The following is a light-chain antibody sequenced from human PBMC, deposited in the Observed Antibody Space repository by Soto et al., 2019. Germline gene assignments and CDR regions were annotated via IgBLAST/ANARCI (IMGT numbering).Light chain of an antibody. CDR1: QTISSW. V-gene: IGKV1-5*03. J-gene: IGKJ5*01. CDR2: KAS. CDR3: QHYNSYSEA. Sequence: DIQMTQSPSTLSGSVGDRVTITCRASQTISSWLAWYQQKPGKAPKLLIYKASTLKSGVPSRFSGSGSGTEFTLTISSLQTDDFATYYCQHYNSYSEAFGQGTRLEIK.